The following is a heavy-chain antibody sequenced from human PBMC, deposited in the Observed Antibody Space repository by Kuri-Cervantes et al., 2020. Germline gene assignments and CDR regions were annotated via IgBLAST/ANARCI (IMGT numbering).Heavy chain of an antibody. CDR1: GFIFDDYV. D-gene: IGHD3-3*01. Sequence: SLKISCAASGFIFDDYVIHWVRQAPGKGLEWVLSISWNSGSIGCADSVKGRFTISRDNAKNSLYLQMNSLRAEDTAVYYCAKFYEAPTTPRSPSTADGYWGQGTLVTVSS. CDR2: ISWNSGSI. V-gene: IGHV3-9*01. J-gene: IGHJ4*02. CDR3: AKFYEAPTTPRSPSTADGY.